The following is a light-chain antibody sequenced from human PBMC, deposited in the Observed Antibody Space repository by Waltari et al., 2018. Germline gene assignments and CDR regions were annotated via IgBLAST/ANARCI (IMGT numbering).Light chain of an antibody. CDR1: QDISSR. CDR2: DTS. CDR3: QQGGSFLFT. V-gene: IGKV1-12*01. J-gene: IGKJ3*01. Sequence: DIQMTQSPSSVSASVGDRVTVTCRASQDISSRLAWYQQQPGKAPRLLIYDTSTLQSGVPSRFSGSGSGTDFTLTISSLQPEDSATYSCQQGGSFLFTFGPGTKVNI.